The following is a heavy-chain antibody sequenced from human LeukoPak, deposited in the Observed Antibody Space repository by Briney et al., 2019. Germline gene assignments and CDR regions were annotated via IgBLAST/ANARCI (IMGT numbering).Heavy chain of an antibody. D-gene: IGHD6-19*01. Sequence: SQTLSLTCTVSGGSISSGGYYWSWIRQPAGKGLEWIGRIYTSGSTNYNPSLKSRVTISVDTSTNQFSLKLSSVTAADTAVYYCARRYSSGWYDYWGQGTLVTVSS. CDR1: GGSISSGGYY. V-gene: IGHV4-61*02. CDR3: ARRYSSGWYDY. J-gene: IGHJ4*02. CDR2: IYTSGST.